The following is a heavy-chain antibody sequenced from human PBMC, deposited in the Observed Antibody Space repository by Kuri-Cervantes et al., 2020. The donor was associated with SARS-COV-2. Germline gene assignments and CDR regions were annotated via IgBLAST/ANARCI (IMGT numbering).Heavy chain of an antibody. J-gene: IGHJ6*04. CDR2: ISGSGGST. V-gene: IGHV3-23*01. CDR3: ARDLRDYDYVWGSYRLYYYYGMDV. Sequence: GESLKISCAASGFTFSSYAMSWVRQAPGKGLEWVSAISGSGGSTYYADSVKGRFTISRDNSKNTLYLQMNSLRAEDTAVYYCARDLRDYDYVWGSYRLYYYYGMDVWGKGTTVTVSS. CDR1: GFTFSSYA. D-gene: IGHD3-16*01.